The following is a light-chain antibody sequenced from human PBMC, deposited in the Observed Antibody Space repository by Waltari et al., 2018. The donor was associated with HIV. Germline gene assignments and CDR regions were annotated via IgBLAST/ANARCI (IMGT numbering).Light chain of an antibody. J-gene: IGLJ2*01. CDR2: GNS. Sequence: QSAFTQEASVSGTVGQKITLSCTGNSNNIGSYAVGWYQQISHGAPKTVMFGNSLPTGIAVRCSGSKSGKTASLDISGLQPEDEADYYCASWDYSLSAHVVFGGGTKLTVL. CDR1: SNNIGSYA. V-gene: IGLV1-44*01. CDR3: ASWDYSLSAHVV.